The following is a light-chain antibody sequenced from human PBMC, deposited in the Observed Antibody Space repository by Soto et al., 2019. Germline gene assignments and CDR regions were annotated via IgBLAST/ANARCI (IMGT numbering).Light chain of an antibody. CDR1: SSDVGNYNY. CDR3: SSYTSSSTLV. CDR2: DVN. J-gene: IGLJ2*01. Sequence: QSALTQPASVSGSPGQSITISCTGTSSDVGNYNYVSWHQQHPGRAPKLMIYDVNNRPSGVSNRFSGSKSGNTASLTISGLHAEDEGDYYCSSYTSSSTLVFGGGNKLTVL. V-gene: IGLV2-14*01.